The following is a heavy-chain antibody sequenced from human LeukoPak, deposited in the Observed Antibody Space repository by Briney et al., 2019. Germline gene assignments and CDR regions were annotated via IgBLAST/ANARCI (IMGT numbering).Heavy chain of an antibody. V-gene: IGHV3-23*01. CDR3: AKDPPSSGWPNSFHY. CDR1: GFSFSSFA. CDR2: IGSFGTIT. J-gene: IGHJ4*02. D-gene: IGHD6-19*01. Sequence: PGGSLRLSCAASGFSFSSFAMSWVRQTPGKGLEWVSAIGSFGTITYYADSVKGRFTISRDNSKNTLYLQMNSLRAEDTAIYYCAKDPPSSGWPNSFHYWGQGTLVTVSS.